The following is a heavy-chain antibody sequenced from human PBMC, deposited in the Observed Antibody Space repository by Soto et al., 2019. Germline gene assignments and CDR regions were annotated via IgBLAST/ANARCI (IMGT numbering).Heavy chain of an antibody. V-gene: IGHV4-61*01. D-gene: IGHD6-19*01. CDR3: ARGGWYSYYYGMDV. Sequence: PSETLSLTCTVSGGSVSSGSYYWSWIRQPPGKGLEWIGYNYYSGSTNYNPSLKSRVTISVDTSKNQFSLKLSSVTAADTAVYYCARGGWYSYYYGMDVWGQGTTVTVSS. CDR2: NYYSGST. CDR1: GGSVSSGSYY. J-gene: IGHJ6*02.